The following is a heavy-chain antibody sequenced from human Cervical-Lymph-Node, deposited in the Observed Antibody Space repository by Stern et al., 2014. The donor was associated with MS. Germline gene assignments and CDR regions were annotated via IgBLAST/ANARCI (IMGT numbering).Heavy chain of an antibody. CDR2: SYFTGSP. Sequence: QVQPQESGPGLVRPSETLSLTCTVSGGSITSSSYHWGWIRQPAGKGLEXIGNSYFTGSPYPNSPLRSRVPIPIDTPKSDFSLLLTSVTAADTAVYYCARYDFWSHKHFDYWSQGTLVTVSS. CDR3: ARYDFWSHKHFDY. D-gene: IGHD3-3*01. J-gene: IGHJ4*02. V-gene: IGHV4-39*01. CDR1: GGSITSSSYH.